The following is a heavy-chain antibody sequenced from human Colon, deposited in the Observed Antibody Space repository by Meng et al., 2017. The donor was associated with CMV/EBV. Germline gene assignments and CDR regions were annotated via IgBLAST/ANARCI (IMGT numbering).Heavy chain of an antibody. CDR3: ARGPRSGWADF. Sequence: SCRASGYTLPTYDINWVRLAAGQGLEWMGWMNPDSGLKVYAQRFQGRVIMTSNSVTGTVYMEVSSLTSEDTGVYYCARGPRSGWADFWGQGTLVTVSS. CDR1: GYTLPTYD. CDR2: MNPDSGLK. V-gene: IGHV1-8*01. J-gene: IGHJ4*02. D-gene: IGHD6-19*01.